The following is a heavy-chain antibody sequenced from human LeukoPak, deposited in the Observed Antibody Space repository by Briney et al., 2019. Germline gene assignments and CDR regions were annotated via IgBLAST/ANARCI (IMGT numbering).Heavy chain of an antibody. J-gene: IGHJ6*04. V-gene: IGHV4-39*07. CDR1: GGSISSSSYY. CDR2: IYYSGST. Sequence: SETLSLTCTVSGGSISSSSYYWGWNRQPPGKGLEWIGSIYYSGSTYYNPSLKSRVTISVDTSKNQFSLKLSSVTAADTAVYYCARDGVWGKGTTVTVSS. CDR3: ARDGV.